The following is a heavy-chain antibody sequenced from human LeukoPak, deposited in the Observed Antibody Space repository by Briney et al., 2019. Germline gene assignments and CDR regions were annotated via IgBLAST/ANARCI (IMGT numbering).Heavy chain of an antibody. D-gene: IGHD3-3*01. CDR3: ARDGKGRFDFRENDY. J-gene: IGHJ4*02. Sequence: GAAVKVSCKASGYTFSIYGITWVRQAPGQGLEWKGWISAHTGKSDYAQKFQNRVTMTADTATSTAYMELRSLGSDDTAVYYCARDGKGRFDFRENDYWGQGTLVTVSS. CDR2: ISAHTGKS. V-gene: IGHV1-18*01. CDR1: GYTFSIYG.